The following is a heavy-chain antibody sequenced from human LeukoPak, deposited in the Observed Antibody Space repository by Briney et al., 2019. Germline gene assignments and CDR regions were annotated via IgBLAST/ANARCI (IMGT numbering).Heavy chain of an antibody. Sequence: SETLSLTCAVYGGSFSGYYWSWIRQPPGKGLEWIGEINHSGSTNYNPSLKSRVTISVDTSKNQFSLKLSSVTAADTAVYYCARGFGTMVRGVITYFDYWGQGTLVTVSS. D-gene: IGHD3-10*01. CDR1: GGSFSGYY. J-gene: IGHJ4*02. CDR2: INHSGST. CDR3: ARGFGTMVRGVITYFDY. V-gene: IGHV4-34*01.